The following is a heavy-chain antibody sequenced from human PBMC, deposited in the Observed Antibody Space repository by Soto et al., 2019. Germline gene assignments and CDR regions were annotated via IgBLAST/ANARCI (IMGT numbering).Heavy chain of an antibody. J-gene: IGHJ4*02. D-gene: IGHD6-19*01. V-gene: IGHV3-30*18. CDR1: GFTFSSYG. Sequence: VQMVESGGGLVQPGGSLRLSCAVSGFTFSSYGMHWVRQAPGKGLEWVAVISYDGSNKYYADSVKGRFTISRDNSKNTLYLQMNSLRAEDTAVYYCAKVKSRIAVAGTWSYFDYWGQGTLVTVSS. CDR3: AKVKSRIAVAGTWSYFDY. CDR2: ISYDGSNK.